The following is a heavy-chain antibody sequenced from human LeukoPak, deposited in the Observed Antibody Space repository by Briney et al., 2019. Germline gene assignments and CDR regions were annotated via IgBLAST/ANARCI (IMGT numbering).Heavy chain of an antibody. D-gene: IGHD3-3*01. CDR1: GFTFSSYA. CDR3: AKDPGLYYDFWSGYHY. Sequence: PGGSLRLSCAASGFTFSSYAMHWVRQAPGKGLEWVAVISYDGSNKYYADSVKGRFTISRDNSKNTLYLQMNSLRAEDTAVYYCAKDPGLYYDFWSGYHYWGQGTLVTVSS. CDR2: ISYDGSNK. J-gene: IGHJ4*02. V-gene: IGHV3-30-3*01.